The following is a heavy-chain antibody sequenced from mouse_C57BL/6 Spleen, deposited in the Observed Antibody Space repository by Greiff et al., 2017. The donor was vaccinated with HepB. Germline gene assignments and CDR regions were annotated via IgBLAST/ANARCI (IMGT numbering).Heavy chain of an antibody. D-gene: IGHD2-1*01. J-gene: IGHJ4*01. CDR2: INPSTGGT. V-gene: IGHV1-42*01. CDR1: GYSFTGYY. Sequence: EVKLMESGPELVKPGASVKISCKASGYSFTGYYMNWVKQSPEKSLEWIGEINPSTGGTTYNQKFKAKATLTVDKSSSTAYMQLKSLTSEDSAVYYCARDYYGNYDAMDYWGQGTSVTVSS. CDR3: ARDYYGNYDAMDY.